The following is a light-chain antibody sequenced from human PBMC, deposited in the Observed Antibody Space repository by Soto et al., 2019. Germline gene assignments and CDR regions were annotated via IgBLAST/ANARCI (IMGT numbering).Light chain of an antibody. CDR2: GAS. V-gene: IGKV1-8*01. CDR3: QHYKNYPWT. CDR1: QDVGRY. Sequence: AIRMTQSPSSLSASAGDRVAIACRASQDVGRYLAWYQQKPGQAPKLLIYGASTLQSGVPSRFSGGGSATDFTLIISCLQSEDFATYYCQHYKNYPWTFGQGTKVEIK. J-gene: IGKJ1*01.